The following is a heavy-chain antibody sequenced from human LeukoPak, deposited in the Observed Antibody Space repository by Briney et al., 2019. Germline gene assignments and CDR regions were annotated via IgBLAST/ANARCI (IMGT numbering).Heavy chain of an antibody. D-gene: IGHD3-10*01. Sequence: GESLRISCKGSGYSFTSYWISWVRQMPGKGLEWMGRIDPSDSYTNYSPSFQGHVTISADKSISTAYLQWSSLKASDTAMYYCARHPLPMVRGVTRDQYNWFDPWGQGTLVTVSS. CDR3: ARHPLPMVRGVTRDQYNWFDP. CDR2: IDPSDSYT. V-gene: IGHV5-10-1*01. J-gene: IGHJ5*02. CDR1: GYSFTSYW.